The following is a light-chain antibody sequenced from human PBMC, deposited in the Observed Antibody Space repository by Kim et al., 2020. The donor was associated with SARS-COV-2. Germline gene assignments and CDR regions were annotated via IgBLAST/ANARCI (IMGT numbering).Light chain of an antibody. CDR3: QQRSGWPRT. J-gene: IGKJ2*01. CDR2: DAS. Sequence: LALGERATLSCGASQDIGTYLAWYQQKPGQAPRLLIYDASNRATDIPARLTGGGSGTDFTLTISRLEPEDSAIYYCQQRSGWPRTFGQGTRLEI. CDR1: QDIGTY. V-gene: IGKV3-11*01.